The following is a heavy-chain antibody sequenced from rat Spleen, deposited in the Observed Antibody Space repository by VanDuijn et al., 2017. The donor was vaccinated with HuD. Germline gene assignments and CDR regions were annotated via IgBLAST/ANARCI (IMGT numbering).Heavy chain of an antibody. CDR2: ITHTGGTT. CDR3: ARHGMYTTDGPNWFAY. D-gene: IGHD1-6*01. CDR1: GFTFNNYW. J-gene: IGHJ3*01. V-gene: IGHV5-31*01. Sequence: EVQLVESGGGLVQPGRSLKLSCVASGFTFNNYWMTWIRQAPGKGLEWVASITHTGGTTHYPDSVKGRFTISRDNAKSTLYLQMDSLRSEDTATYYCARHGMYTTDGPNWFAYWGQGTLVTVSS.